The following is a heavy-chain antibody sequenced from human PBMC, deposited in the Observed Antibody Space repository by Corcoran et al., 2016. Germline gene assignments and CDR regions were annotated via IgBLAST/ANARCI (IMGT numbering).Heavy chain of an antibody. CDR1: GGSVSSGSYY. CDR2: IYYSGST. D-gene: IGHD3-3*01. J-gene: IGHJ6*02. Sequence: QVQLQESGPGLVKPSETLSLTCTVSGGSVSSGSYYWGWIRQPPGKGLEWIGYIYYSGSTNYNPSLKSRVTISVDTSKNQFSLKLSSVTAADTAVYYCARYYDPYGMDVWGQGTTVTVSS. CDR3: ARYYDPYGMDV. V-gene: IGHV4-61*01.